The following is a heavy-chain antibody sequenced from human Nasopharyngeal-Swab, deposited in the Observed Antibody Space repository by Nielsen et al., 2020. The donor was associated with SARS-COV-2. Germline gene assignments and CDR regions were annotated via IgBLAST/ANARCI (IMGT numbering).Heavy chain of an antibody. CDR3: ARDPDSSGYYEDAFDI. D-gene: IGHD3-22*01. J-gene: IGHJ3*02. V-gene: IGHV3-30-3*01. Sequence: GESLKISCAASGFTFSSYAMHWVRQAPGKGLEWVAVMSYDGSNKYYADSVKGRFTISRDNSKNTLYLQMNSLRAEDTAVYYCARDPDSSGYYEDAFDIWGQGTVVTVSS. CDR2: MSYDGSNK. CDR1: GFTFSSYA.